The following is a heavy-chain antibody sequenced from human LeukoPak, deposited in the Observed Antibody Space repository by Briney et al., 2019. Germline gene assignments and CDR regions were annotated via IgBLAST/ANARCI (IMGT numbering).Heavy chain of an antibody. CDR1: GYSISSGYY. CDR3: AREITIFGVVTPHDY. J-gene: IGHJ4*02. V-gene: IGHV4-38-2*02. CDR2: IYHSGST. Sequence: SETLSLTCAVSGYSISSGYYWGWIRQPPGKGLEWIGSIYHSGSTYYNPSLKSRVTISVDTSENQFSLKLSSVTAADMAVYYCAREITIFGVVTPHDYWGQGTLVTVSS. D-gene: IGHD3-3*01.